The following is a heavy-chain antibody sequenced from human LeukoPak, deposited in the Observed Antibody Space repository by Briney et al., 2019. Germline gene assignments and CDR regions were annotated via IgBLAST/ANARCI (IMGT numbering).Heavy chain of an antibody. V-gene: IGHV1-3*01. J-gene: IGHJ4*02. CDR1: GYTFTNYV. Sequence: ASVKVSCKASGYTFTNYVVHWVRQAPGQRPEWMGWINCGNGDTKYSQNFQGRVTITRDTSASTAYMELSSLTSEDTALYYCARDDCGDTCYPGGYWGQGTLVTVSS. CDR2: INCGNGDT. CDR3: ARDDCGDTCYPGGY. D-gene: IGHD2-21*01.